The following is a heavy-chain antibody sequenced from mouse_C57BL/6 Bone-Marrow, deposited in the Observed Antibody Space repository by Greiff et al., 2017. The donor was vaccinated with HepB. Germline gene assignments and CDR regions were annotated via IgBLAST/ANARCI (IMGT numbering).Heavy chain of an antibody. J-gene: IGHJ3*01. V-gene: IGHV5-12*01. CDR2: ISNGGGST. CDR3: ARHGLLSWFAY. Sequence: EVQLVESGGGLVQPGGSLKLSCAASGFTFSDYYMYWVRQTPEKRLEWVAYISNGGGSTYYPDTVKGRFTISRDNAKNTLYLQMSRLKSEDTAMYYCARHGLLSWFAYWGQGTLVTVSA. D-gene: IGHD2-3*01. CDR1: GFTFSDYY.